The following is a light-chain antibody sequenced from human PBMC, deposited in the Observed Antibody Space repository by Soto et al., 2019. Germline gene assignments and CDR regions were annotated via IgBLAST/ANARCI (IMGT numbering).Light chain of an antibody. Sequence: EIVMTQSPATLSVSPGERATLSCRASQSISNKLAWYQQKVGQAPRLLIYGASTRAAGIPARFSGSGSGTEFTLTISSPQSEDFEVYYCHQYDQWPLTFGGGAKVEIK. J-gene: IGKJ4*01. V-gene: IGKV3-15*01. CDR3: HQYDQWPLT. CDR1: QSISNK. CDR2: GAS.